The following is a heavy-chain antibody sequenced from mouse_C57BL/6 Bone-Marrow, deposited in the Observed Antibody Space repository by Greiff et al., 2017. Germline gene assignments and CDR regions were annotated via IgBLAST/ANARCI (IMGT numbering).Heavy chain of an antibody. V-gene: IGHV1-15*01. CDR2: IDPETGGT. Sequence: VQLPESGAELVRPGASVTLSCKASGYTFTDYEMHWVKQTPVHGLEWIGAIDPETGGTAYNQKFKGQAILTADKSSRTASMEIRSLTSEDSAVYYCTRGPYYDYDGDYWGQGTTLTVSS. D-gene: IGHD2-4*01. J-gene: IGHJ2*01. CDR3: TRGPYYDYDGDY. CDR1: GYTFTDYE.